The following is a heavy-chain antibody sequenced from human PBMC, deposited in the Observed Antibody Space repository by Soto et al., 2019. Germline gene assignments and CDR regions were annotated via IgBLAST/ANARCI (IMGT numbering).Heavy chain of an antibody. D-gene: IGHD3-10*01. CDR2: IYYAGST. CDR1: GGSMISYY. CDR3: SLRAEDTAVYYCAREYDILNWFDP. J-gene: IGHJ5*02. Sequence: PSETLSLTCTVSGGSMISYYWSWIRQPPGRGLEWIGFIYYAGSTKYNPSLNSRVTIYYADSVKGRFTISRDNAKNSLYLQMNSLRAEDTAVYYCAREYDILNWFDPWGQGTLVTVSS. V-gene: IGHV4-59*01.